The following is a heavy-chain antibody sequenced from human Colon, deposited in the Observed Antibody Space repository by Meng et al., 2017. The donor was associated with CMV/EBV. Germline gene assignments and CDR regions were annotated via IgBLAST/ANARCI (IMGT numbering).Heavy chain of an antibody. CDR1: GFTFNNYA. V-gene: IGHV3-23*01. D-gene: IGHD2-2*01. CDR2: TSGSGGTT. CDR3: TKVSIIAVPGAYFDF. Sequence: GGSLRLSCAASGFTFNNYAMTWVRQAPGKGLEWVSGTSGSGGTTYYADSVKGRFHISKDNTKNTVFLQMNNLRADDTAVYYCTKVSIIAVPGAYFDFWGQGTLVTVSS. J-gene: IGHJ4*02.